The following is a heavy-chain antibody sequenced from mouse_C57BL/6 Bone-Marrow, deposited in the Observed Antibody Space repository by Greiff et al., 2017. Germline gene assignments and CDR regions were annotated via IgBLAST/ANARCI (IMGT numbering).Heavy chain of an antibody. D-gene: IGHD2-4*01. CDR3: VRQGITTDYYAMDY. Sequence: EVQLVESGGGLVQPKGSLKLSCAASGFSFNTYAMNWVRQAPGKGLEWVARIRSKSNNYATYYADSVKDRFTISRDDSESMLYLQMNNLKTEDTAMYYCVRQGITTDYYAMDYWGQGTSVTVSS. CDR1: GFSFNTYA. V-gene: IGHV10-1*01. J-gene: IGHJ4*01. CDR2: IRSKSNNYAT.